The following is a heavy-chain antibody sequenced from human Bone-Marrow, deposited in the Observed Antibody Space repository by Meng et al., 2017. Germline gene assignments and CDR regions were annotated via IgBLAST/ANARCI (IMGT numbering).Heavy chain of an antibody. CDR3: NVPIAVDYYYYGMNV. D-gene: IGHD6-19*01. J-gene: IGHJ6*02. CDR1: GFIVKSND. Sequence: GESLKISCAASGFIVKSNDMNWVRQAPGKGLEWVGFIRRKASGGTTEYAASVRGRFTISRDNSKSIAYLQMNSLKTEDTGVYYCNVPIAVDYYYYGMNVWGQGTTVTVSS. CDR2: IRRKASGGTT. V-gene: IGHV3-49*04.